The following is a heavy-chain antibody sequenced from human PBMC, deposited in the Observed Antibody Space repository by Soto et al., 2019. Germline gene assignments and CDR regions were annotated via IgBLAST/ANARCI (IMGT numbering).Heavy chain of an antibody. D-gene: IGHD4-17*01. V-gene: IGHV1-69*01. CDR3: ARGAYDYGDYGFLGGYYYYGMDV. J-gene: IGHJ6*02. CDR2: IIPIFGTA. CDR1: GGTFSSYA. Sequence: QVQLVQSGAEVKKPGSSVKVSCKASGGTFSSYAISWVRQAPGQGLEWMGGIIPIFGTANYAQKFQGRVTITADESTSTAYMELSSLRSEDTAVYYCARGAYDYGDYGFLGGYYYYGMDVWGQGTTVTVSS.